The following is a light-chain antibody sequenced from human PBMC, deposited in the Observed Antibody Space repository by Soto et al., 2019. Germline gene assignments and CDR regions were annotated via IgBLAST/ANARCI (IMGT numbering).Light chain of an antibody. J-gene: IGKJ2*01. CDR2: DAS. CDR1: QSVGGSY. Sequence: EIVLTQSPGTLSLSPGERATLSCRASQSVGGSYLAWYQQRPGQAPRLLIYDASTRATGIPDRFSGSVSGTDFTLTISRLEPEDFAVYHCQQYGSSYTFGQGTRLEIK. CDR3: QQYGSSYT. V-gene: IGKV3-20*01.